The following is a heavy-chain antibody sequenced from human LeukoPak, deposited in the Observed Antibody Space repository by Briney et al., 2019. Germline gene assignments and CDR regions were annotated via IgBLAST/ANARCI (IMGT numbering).Heavy chain of an antibody. Sequence: GASVKVSCKASGGTFSSYAISWVRQAPGQGLEWMGRIIPISGIANYAQKFQGRVTITAVKSTSTAYMELSSLRSEDTAVYYCARDRYSYGSATPFDYWGQGTLVTVSS. D-gene: IGHD5-18*01. CDR1: GGTFSSYA. CDR2: IIPISGIA. J-gene: IGHJ4*02. CDR3: ARDRYSYGSATPFDY. V-gene: IGHV1-69*04.